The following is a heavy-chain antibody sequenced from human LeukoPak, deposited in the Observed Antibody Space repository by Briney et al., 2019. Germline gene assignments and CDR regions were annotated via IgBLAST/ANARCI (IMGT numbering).Heavy chain of an antibody. V-gene: IGHV4-34*01. CDR3: ARGRYYDSSGYYFYYYYYMDV. CDR2: VNHSGST. CDR1: GGSFSGYY. J-gene: IGHJ6*03. D-gene: IGHD3-22*01. Sequence: SETLSLTCAVYGGSFSGYYWSWIRQPPGKGLEWIGGVNHSGSTNYNPSLKSRVTISVDTSKNQFSLKLSSVTAADTAVYYCARGRYYDSSGYYFYYYYYMDVWGKGTTVTVSS.